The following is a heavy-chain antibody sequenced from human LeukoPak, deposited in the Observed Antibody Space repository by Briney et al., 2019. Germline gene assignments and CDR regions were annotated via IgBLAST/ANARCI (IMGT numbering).Heavy chain of an antibody. V-gene: IGHV4-38-2*01. CDR3: ARVRVLLWFGESSTLPYFDY. D-gene: IGHD3-10*01. Sequence: SETLSLTCAVSGYSISSGYYWGWIRQPPGKGLEWIGSIYHSGSTYYNPSLKSRVTISVDTSKNQFSLKLSSVTAADTAVQYCARVRVLLWFGESSTLPYFDYWGQGTLVTVSS. J-gene: IGHJ4*02. CDR1: GYSISSGYY. CDR2: IYHSGST.